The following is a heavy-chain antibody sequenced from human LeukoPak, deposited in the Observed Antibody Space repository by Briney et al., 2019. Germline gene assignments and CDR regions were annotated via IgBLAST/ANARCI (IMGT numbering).Heavy chain of an antibody. CDR3: ARGDRYYYYMDV. CDR2: IWYDGSNK. Sequence: GGSLRLSCAASGFTFSSYGMRWVRQAPGKGLEWVAVIWYDGSNKYYADSVKGRFTISRDNSKNTLYLQMNSLRAEDTAVYYCARGDRYYYYMDVWGKGTTVTVPS. V-gene: IGHV3-33*01. D-gene: IGHD2-21*02. J-gene: IGHJ6*03. CDR1: GFTFSSYG.